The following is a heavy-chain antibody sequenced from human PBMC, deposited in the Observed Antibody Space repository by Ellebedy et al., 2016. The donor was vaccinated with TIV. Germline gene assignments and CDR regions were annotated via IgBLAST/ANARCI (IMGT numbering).Heavy chain of an antibody. CDR1: GYSFTSYW. CDR3: ARLGYSYGYWGDTIDY. J-gene: IGHJ4*02. CDR2: IYPGDSDT. Sequence: GESLKISCKGSGYSFTSYWIGWVRQMPGKGLGWMGIIYPGDSDTRYSPSFQGKVTISADKSISTAYLQWSSLKASDTAMYYCARLGYSYGYWGDTIDYWGQGTLVTVSS. V-gene: IGHV5-51*01. D-gene: IGHD5-18*01.